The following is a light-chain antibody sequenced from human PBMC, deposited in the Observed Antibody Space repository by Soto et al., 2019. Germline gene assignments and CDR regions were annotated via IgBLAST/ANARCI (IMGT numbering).Light chain of an antibody. CDR3: QSYDTSNHVV. V-gene: IGLV6-57*04. CDR1: SGSIASRY. Sequence: NFMLTQPNSVSGSPGKTVTISCTRSSGSIASRYVQWYQQRPGSAPTTVIYQDIRRPSGVPDRFSGSIDTSSNSASLDISGLKTEDEADYYCQSYDTSNHVVFGGGTKLTVL. CDR2: QDI. J-gene: IGLJ2*01.